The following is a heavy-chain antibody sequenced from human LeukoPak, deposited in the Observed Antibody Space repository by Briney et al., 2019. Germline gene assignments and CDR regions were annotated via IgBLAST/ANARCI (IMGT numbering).Heavy chain of an antibody. D-gene: IGHD2-2*01. CDR3: ARLHRYCSSTSCLDAFDI. Sequence: SETLSLTCTVTGGPISSYYWSWVRQPAGRGLECIGRIYTSGSTTYNPSLKSRVTMSVDTSKSQVSLKMNSLTAADTAVYYCARLHRYCSSTSCLDAFDIWGQGTMVTVSS. V-gene: IGHV4-4*07. CDR2: IYTSGST. CDR1: GGPISSYY. J-gene: IGHJ3*02.